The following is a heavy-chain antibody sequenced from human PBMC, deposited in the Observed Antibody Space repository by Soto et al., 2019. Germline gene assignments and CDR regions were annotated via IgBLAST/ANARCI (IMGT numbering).Heavy chain of an antibody. CDR1: GDTVSSNSVA. CDR3: ARSEEDSDYYYGMEV. D-gene: IGHD2-15*01. J-gene: IGHJ6*02. Sequence: SQTLSLTCVGSGDTVSSNSVAWNWVRQSPSRGLEWLGRTYYRSRWYSDYAVSVRSRIDINADTSKNQVSLQLNSVTPEDTAVYYCARSEEDSDYYYGMEVWGQGTTVTV. V-gene: IGHV6-1*01. CDR2: TYYRSRWYS.